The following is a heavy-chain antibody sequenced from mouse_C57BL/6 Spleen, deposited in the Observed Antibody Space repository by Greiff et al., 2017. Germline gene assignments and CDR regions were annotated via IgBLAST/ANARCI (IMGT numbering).Heavy chain of an antibody. V-gene: IGHV1-69*01. CDR1: GYTFTSYW. CDR3: ARNDGNYLFDY. CDR2: IDPSDSYT. Sequence: QVQLQQPGAELVMPGASVKLSCKASGYTFTSYWMHWVKQRPGQGLEWIGEIDPSDSYTNYNQKFKGKSTLTVDKSSSTAYMQLSSLTSEDSAVYYCARNDGNYLFDYWGQGTTLTVSS. J-gene: IGHJ2*01. D-gene: IGHD2-1*01.